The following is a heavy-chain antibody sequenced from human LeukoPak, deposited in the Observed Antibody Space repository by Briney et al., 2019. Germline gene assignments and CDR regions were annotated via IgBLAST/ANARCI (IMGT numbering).Heavy chain of an antibody. CDR3: AKKHPGTVGATPDY. D-gene: IGHD1-26*01. CDR2: ISYDGSNE. CDR1: GFTFSIYG. V-gene: IGHV3-30*18. J-gene: IGHJ4*02. Sequence: QPGRSLRLSCAASGFTFSIYGMHWVRQAPGKGLEWVAVISYDGSNEYYADSVKGRFTISRDNSKNTLYLQMNSLRPEDTAVYYCAKKHPGTVGATPDYWGQGTLVTVSS.